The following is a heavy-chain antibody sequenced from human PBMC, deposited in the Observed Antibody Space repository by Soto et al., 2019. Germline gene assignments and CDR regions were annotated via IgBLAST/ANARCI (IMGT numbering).Heavy chain of an antibody. CDR3: VKDGLTACFVLVYDGVNV. CDR1: GFTFDDYP. D-gene: IGHD2-8*02. Sequence: EVQLVESGGDLVQPGRSLRLSCAASGFTFDDYPMHWVRQAPGKGLEWVSGISWNSENIGYADSVKGRFTISRDNAKKSLYLQMSGVRAEHTALYVCVKDGLTACFVLVYDGVNVWGRGTMVTVSS. V-gene: IGHV3-9*01. J-gene: IGHJ3*01. CDR2: ISWNSENI.